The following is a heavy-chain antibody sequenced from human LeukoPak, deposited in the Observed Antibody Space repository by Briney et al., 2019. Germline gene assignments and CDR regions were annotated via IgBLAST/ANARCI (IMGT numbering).Heavy chain of an antibody. Sequence: ASVKVSCKASGYTFTSYGISWVRQAPGQGLEWMGWISAYNGNTNYAQKLQGRVTMTTDTSTSTAYMELRSLRPDDTAVYYCATTTFSYYYDSSGYFDDAFDIWGQGTMVTVSS. CDR1: GYTFTSYG. J-gene: IGHJ3*02. CDR3: ATTTFSYYYDSSGYFDDAFDI. V-gene: IGHV1-18*01. D-gene: IGHD3-22*01. CDR2: ISAYNGNT.